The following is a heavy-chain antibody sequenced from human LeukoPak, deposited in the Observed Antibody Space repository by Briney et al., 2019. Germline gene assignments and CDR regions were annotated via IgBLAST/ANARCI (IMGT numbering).Heavy chain of an antibody. V-gene: IGHV3-49*04. J-gene: IGHJ4*02. D-gene: IGHD2-15*01. CDR2: IRSKPYGGKT. Sequence: PGRSLRLSCTASGFTFGDYGFSWVRQAPGKGLEWVAFIRSKPYGGKTEYAASVKGRFTISRDDSKRLVYLQMNSLKTEDTAIYYCDSSGYFDYWGQGTLVTVSS. CDR1: GFTFGDYG. CDR3: DSSGYFDY.